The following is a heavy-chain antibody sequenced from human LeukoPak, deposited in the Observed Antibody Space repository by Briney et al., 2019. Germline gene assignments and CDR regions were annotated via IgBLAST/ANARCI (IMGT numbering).Heavy chain of an antibody. CDR1: GFNFNSYA. CDR3: AKGDNDILTGYYNSFDY. D-gene: IGHD3-9*01. J-gene: IGHJ4*02. CDR2: ISAGGIST. V-gene: IGHV3-23*01. Sequence: GGSLRLSCAASGFNFNSYAMNWVRQAPGKGLEWVSSISAGGISTYYSDSVKGRFTISRDNSKNTLYLQMNSLRAEDTAVYYCAKGDNDILTGYYNSFDYWGQGTLVTVSS.